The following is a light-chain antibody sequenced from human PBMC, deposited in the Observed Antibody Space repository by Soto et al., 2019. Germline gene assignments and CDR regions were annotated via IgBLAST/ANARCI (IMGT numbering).Light chain of an antibody. Sequence: QPVLTQSPSASASLGASVKLTCTLSSGHSSYAIAWHQQQPEKGPRYLMKLSSDGSHSKGDGIPDRFSGSSSGAERYLTIPGLQSGDEADYYCQTWDTGARVVFGGGTKLTVL. V-gene: IGLV4-69*01. CDR1: SGHSSYA. CDR2: LSSDGSH. J-gene: IGLJ2*01. CDR3: QTWDTGARVV.